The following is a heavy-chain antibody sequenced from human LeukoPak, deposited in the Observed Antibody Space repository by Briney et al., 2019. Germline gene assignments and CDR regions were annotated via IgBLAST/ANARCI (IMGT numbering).Heavy chain of an antibody. CDR1: GFTFSSYA. J-gene: IGHJ4*02. D-gene: IGHD2/OR15-2a*01. V-gene: IGHV3-23*01. Sequence: PGGSLRLSCAASGFTFSSYAMSWVRQAPGKGLEWVSGIRGSDGSTNYADSVKGRFTISRENSKNTLYLQMNSLRAEDTAVYYCAKDSAKKYDDYWGQGTLVTVSS. CDR2: IRGSDGST. CDR3: AKDSAKKYDDY.